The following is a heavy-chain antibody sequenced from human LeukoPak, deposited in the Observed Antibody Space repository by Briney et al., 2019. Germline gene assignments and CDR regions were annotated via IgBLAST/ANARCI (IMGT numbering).Heavy chain of an antibody. CDR2: MNPNSGDT. J-gene: IGHJ4*02. CDR1: GYTFTSYD. CDR3: ARGQYYGSGSYYFDY. V-gene: IGHV1-8*01. D-gene: IGHD3-10*01. Sequence: ASVKVSCKASGYTFTSYDIIWVRQATGQGLEWMGWMNPNSGDTGYVQKFQGRVTMTRSTSISTTYMELSSLTSEGTAVYYCARGQYYGSGSYYFDYWGQGTLVTVSS.